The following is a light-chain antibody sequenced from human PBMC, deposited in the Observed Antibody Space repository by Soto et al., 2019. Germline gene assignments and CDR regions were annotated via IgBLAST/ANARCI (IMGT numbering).Light chain of an antibody. J-gene: IGKJ4*01. Sequence: DFQMTQSPSTLSASIGDGVTISCRASQSIDSSLAWYQQKPGRAPKVIITKTSILEGGVPSRFSGSVSGTECTLTITNLQPEDFATYYCQQYKDYPLTFGGGTKVELK. CDR3: QQYKDYPLT. CDR2: KTS. CDR1: QSIDSS. V-gene: IGKV1-5*03.